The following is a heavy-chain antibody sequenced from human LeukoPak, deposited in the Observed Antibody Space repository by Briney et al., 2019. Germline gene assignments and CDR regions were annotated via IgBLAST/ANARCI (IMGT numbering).Heavy chain of an antibody. J-gene: IGHJ4*02. V-gene: IGHV3-30*02. CDR2: IRSDGYHT. CDR3: AKPRGSGVDY. Sequence: PGGSLRLSCGASGFDFDAHDMHWVRQAPGKGLEWVAFIRSDGYHTYYTDSVKGRFAITRDNSKNTLYLQMNSLRLEDMGIYYCAKPRGSGVDYWGRGTRVSVSS. D-gene: IGHD1-26*01. CDR1: GFDFDAHD.